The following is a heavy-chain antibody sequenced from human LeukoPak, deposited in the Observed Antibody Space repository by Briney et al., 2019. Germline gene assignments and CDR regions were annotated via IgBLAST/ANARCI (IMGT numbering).Heavy chain of an antibody. CDR2: IWYDGSNK. D-gene: IGHD2-15*01. Sequence: GRSLRLSCAASGFTFSSYGMHWVRQAPGKGLEWVAVIWYDGSNKYYADSVKGRFTISRDNSKNTLYLQMNSLRAEDTAVYYCAKDPLKYCSGGSCYYYYMDVWGKGTTVTVSS. CDR1: GFTFSSYG. V-gene: IGHV3-33*06. CDR3: AKDPLKYCSGGSCYYYYMDV. J-gene: IGHJ6*03.